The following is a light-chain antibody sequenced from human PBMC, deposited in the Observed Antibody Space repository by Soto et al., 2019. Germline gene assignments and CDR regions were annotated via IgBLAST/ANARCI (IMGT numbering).Light chain of an antibody. J-gene: IGKJ5*01. V-gene: IGKV2-30*01. CDR2: KVS. CDR1: QSLVNSDGIAY. Sequence: DVVMSQSPLSLPVTLGQPASISCRSNQSLVNSDGIAYFSWFQQRPGRSPRRLIYKVSNRDSGVPDRFSGSGSGTDFALKTSRVEAEDVGVYYCMQGTHWPITFGQVTRLQSK. CDR3: MQGTHWPIT.